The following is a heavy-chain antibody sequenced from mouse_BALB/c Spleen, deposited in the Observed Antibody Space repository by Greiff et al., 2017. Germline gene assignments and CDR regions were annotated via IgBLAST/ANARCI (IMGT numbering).Heavy chain of an antibody. CDR2: ISSGGST. CDR1: GFTFSSYA. V-gene: IGHV5-6-5*01. CDR3: ARAGDGGFAY. J-gene: IGHJ3*01. D-gene: IGHD2-3*01. Sequence: VESGGGLVKPGGSLKLSCAASGFTFSSYAMSWVRQTPEKRLEWVASISSGGSTYYPDSVKGRFTISRDNARNILYLQMSSLRSEDTAMYYCARAGDGGFAYWGQGTLVTVSA.